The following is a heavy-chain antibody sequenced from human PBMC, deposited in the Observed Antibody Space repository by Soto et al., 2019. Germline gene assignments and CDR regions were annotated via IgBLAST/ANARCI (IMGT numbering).Heavy chain of an antibody. CDR3: ARDRDIVATIRAFDI. CDR2: IIPIFGTA. CDR1: GGTFSSYA. V-gene: IGHV1-69*13. J-gene: IGHJ3*02. D-gene: IGHD5-12*01. Sequence: SVKVSCKASGGTFSSYAISWVRQAPGQGLEWMGGIIPIFGTANYAQKFQGRVTITADESTSTAYMELSSLRSEDTAVYYCARDRDIVATIRAFDIRGQGTMVTVSS.